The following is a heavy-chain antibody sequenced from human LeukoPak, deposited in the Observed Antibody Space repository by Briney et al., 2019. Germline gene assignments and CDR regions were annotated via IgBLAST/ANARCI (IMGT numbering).Heavy chain of an antibody. CDR3: ARDARFGHWFDP. CDR2: IYHSGST. Sequence: SETLSLTCTVSGYSISSGYYWGWIRQPPGKGLEWIGSIYHSGSTYYNPSLKSRVTISVDTSKNQFSLKLSSVTAADTAVYYCARDARFGHWFDPWGQGTLVTVSS. J-gene: IGHJ5*02. D-gene: IGHD3-10*01. V-gene: IGHV4-38-2*02. CDR1: GYSISSGYY.